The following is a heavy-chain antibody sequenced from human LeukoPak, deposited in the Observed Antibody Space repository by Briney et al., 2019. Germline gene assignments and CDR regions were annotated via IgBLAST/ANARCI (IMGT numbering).Heavy chain of an antibody. CDR3: AKSVAVAFNYFDY. CDR1: GFTFSSYG. Sequence: PGGSLRLSCAASGFTFSSYGIHWVRQAPGKGLEWVAVISYDGSKKHYADSVKGRFTISRDNSKNTLYLQMNSLRAEDTAVYSCAKSVAVAFNYFDYWGQGTLVTASS. CDR2: ISYDGSKK. V-gene: IGHV3-30*18. J-gene: IGHJ4*02. D-gene: IGHD6-19*01.